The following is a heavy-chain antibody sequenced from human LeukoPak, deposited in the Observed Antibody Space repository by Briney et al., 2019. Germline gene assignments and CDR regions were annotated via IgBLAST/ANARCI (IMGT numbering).Heavy chain of an antibody. CDR1: GFTVSSNY. J-gene: IGHJ5*02. D-gene: IGHD2-2*01. CDR2: IYSGGST. Sequence: PGGSLRLSCAASGFTVSSNYMSWVRQAPGKGLEWVSVIYSGGSTYYADSVKGRFTISRDNAKNSLYLQMNSLRAEDTAVYYCARVGGYCSSTSCPNNWFDPWGQGTLVTVSS. CDR3: ARVGGYCSSTSCPNNWFDP. V-gene: IGHV3-53*01.